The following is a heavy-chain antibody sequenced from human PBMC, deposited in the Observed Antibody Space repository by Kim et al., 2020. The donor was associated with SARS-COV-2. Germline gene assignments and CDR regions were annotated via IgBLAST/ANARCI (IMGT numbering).Heavy chain of an antibody. CDR2: ISYDGSNK. CDR1: GFTFSSYA. V-gene: IGHV3-30*04. D-gene: IGHD3-10*01. CDR3: AREGMVREVIIDY. Sequence: GGSLRLSCAASGFTFSSYAMHWVRQAPGKGLEWVAVISYDGSNKYYADSVKGRFTISRDNSKNTLYLQMNSLRAEDTAVYYCAREGMVREVIIDYWGQGTLVTVSS. J-gene: IGHJ4*02.